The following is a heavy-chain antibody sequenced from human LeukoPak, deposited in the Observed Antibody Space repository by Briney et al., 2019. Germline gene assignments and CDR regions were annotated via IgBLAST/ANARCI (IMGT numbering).Heavy chain of an antibody. Sequence: SETLSLTCTVSGGSISSYYWSWIRQPPGKGLEWIGYIYYSGSTNYNPSLKSRVTMSVDTSRNQFSLKLSSVTAADTAVYYCARVGITMVRGPRGWFDPWGQGTLVTVSS. J-gene: IGHJ5*02. CDR3: ARVGITMVRGPRGWFDP. CDR1: GGSISSYY. D-gene: IGHD3-10*01. CDR2: IYYSGST. V-gene: IGHV4-59*01.